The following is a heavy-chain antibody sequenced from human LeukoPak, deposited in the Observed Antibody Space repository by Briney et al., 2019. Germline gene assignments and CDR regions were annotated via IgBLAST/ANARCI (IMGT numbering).Heavy chain of an antibody. J-gene: IGHJ4*02. CDR3: ARGGKATVVTV. CDR2: IYSSGST. D-gene: IGHD4-23*01. V-gene: IGHV4-4*07. CDR1: GGSISSYY. Sequence: SETLSLTCTVSGGSISSYYWSWIRQPAGKGLEWIGRIYSSGSTDYNPSLKSRVTMSVDTSKNQFSLKLSSVTAADTAVYYCARGGKATVVTVWGQGTLVTVSS.